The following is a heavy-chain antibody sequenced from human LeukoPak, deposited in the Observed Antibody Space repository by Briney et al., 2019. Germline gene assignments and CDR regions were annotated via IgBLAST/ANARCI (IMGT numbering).Heavy chain of an antibody. V-gene: IGHV3-11*01. J-gene: IGHJ4*02. CDR2: ISSSGSTI. Sequence: GGSLRLSCAASGFTFSDYYMSWIRQAPGKGLEWVSYISSSGSTIYYADSVKGRFTISRDNAKNSLYLQMNSLRAEDTAVYYCARVRLLWFGESYYFDYWGQGTLVAVSS. D-gene: IGHD3-10*01. CDR1: GFTFSDYY. CDR3: ARVRLLWFGESYYFDY.